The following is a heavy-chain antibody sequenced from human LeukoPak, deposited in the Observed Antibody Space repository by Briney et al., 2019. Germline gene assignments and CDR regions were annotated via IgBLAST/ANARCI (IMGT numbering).Heavy chain of an antibody. D-gene: IGHD2-15*01. Sequence: GGSLRLSCVGTGFNFNNYWMTWVRQAPGKGLEWVANINQDESEKYYVDSVKGRFTISRDNAETSLYLQMNSLRAEDTAVYYCARVHCSSGKCYWAHFDYWGKGTLVSVST. CDR1: GFNFNNYW. V-gene: IGHV3-7*04. CDR2: INQDESEK. J-gene: IGHJ4*02. CDR3: ARVHCSSGKCYWAHFDY.